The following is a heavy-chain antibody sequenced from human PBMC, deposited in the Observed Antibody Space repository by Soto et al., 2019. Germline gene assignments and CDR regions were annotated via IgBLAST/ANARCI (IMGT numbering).Heavy chain of an antibody. D-gene: IGHD5-18*01. CDR2: IYYSGST. CDR3: ARARGYSYGYDY. J-gene: IGHJ4*02. Sequence: SETLSLTCTVSGGSISSNYWSWIRQPPGKGLEWIGYIYYSGSTNYNPSLKSRVNISVDTSKNQFSLKLSSVTAADTAVYYCARARGYSYGYDYWGQGTLVTVSS. CDR1: GGSISSNY. V-gene: IGHV4-59*01.